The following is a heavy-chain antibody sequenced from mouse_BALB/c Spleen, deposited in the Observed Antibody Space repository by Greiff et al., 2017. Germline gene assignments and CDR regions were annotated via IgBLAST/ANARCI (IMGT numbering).Heavy chain of an antibody. CDR1: GFTFSSYT. CDR2: ISNGGGST. Sequence: DVKLVESGGGLVQPGGSLKLSCAASGFTFSSYTMSWVRQTPEKRLEWVAYISNGGGSTYYPDTVKGRFTISRDNAKNTLYLQMSSLKSEDTAMYYCARRDLTGTLDYWGQGTTLTVSS. J-gene: IGHJ2*01. CDR3: ARRDLTGTLDY. D-gene: IGHD4-1*01. V-gene: IGHV5-12-2*01.